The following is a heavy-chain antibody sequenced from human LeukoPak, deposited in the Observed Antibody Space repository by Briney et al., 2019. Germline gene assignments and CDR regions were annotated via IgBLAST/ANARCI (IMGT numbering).Heavy chain of an antibody. D-gene: IGHD6-19*01. Sequence: GGSLRLSCAASGLTFKNAWMSWVRQAPGKGLEWVGRIKSKTDGGTTDYAAPVKGRFTISRDDSKNTLYLQMNSLKTEDTAPYYCTTDPRPPIAVAGPYYFDSWGQGTLVTVSS. V-gene: IGHV3-15*01. CDR1: GLTFKNAW. CDR2: IKSKTDGGTT. J-gene: IGHJ4*02. CDR3: TTDPRPPIAVAGPYYFDS.